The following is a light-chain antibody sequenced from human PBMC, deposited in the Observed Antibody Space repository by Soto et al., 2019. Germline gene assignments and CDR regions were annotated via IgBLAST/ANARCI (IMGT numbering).Light chain of an antibody. CDR2: DAS. J-gene: IGKJ5*01. V-gene: IGKV3-11*01. Sequence: EILMTQSPATLSVFPGERATLSCLASQSVSSNLAWYQQKPGQAPRLVIYDASLRANGVPARFGGSGSGTDFTLTINSLEPEDFAVYYCQQRNVWPPITFGQGTRLEIK. CDR3: QQRNVWPPIT. CDR1: QSVSSN.